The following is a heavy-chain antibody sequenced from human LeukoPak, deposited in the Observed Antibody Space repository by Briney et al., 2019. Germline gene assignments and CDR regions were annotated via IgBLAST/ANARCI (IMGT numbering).Heavy chain of an antibody. Sequence: GGSLRLSCAASGFTFSSYWMHWVRQAPGKGLVWVSRINTDGSSTSYADSVKGRFTISRDNAKNTLYLQMNSLRAEDTAVYYCAREVVNYDFWSVYWGAFDYWGQGTLVTVSS. D-gene: IGHD3-3*01. V-gene: IGHV3-74*01. J-gene: IGHJ4*02. CDR2: INTDGSST. CDR3: AREVVNYDFWSVYWGAFDY. CDR1: GFTFSSYW.